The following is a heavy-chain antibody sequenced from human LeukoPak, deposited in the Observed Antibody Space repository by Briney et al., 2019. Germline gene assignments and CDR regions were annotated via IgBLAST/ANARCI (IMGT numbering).Heavy chain of an antibody. Sequence: PSETLSLTCTVSGGSISSYYWSWIRQPPGKGLEWIGSIYHSGSTYYNPSLKSRVTISVDTSKNQFSLKLSSVTAADTAVYYCAREGPYDFWSGFRYYYYMDVWGKGTTVTVSS. CDR2: IYHSGST. D-gene: IGHD3-3*01. V-gene: IGHV4-38-2*02. CDR1: GGSISSYY. J-gene: IGHJ6*03. CDR3: AREGPYDFWSGFRYYYYMDV.